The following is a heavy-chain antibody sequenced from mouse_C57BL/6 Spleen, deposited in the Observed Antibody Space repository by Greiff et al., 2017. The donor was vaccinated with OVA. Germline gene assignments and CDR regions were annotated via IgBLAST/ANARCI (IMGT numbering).Heavy chain of an antibody. CDR2: IYPGNSDT. D-gene: IGHD1-1*01. Sequence: VQLQQSGTVLARPGASVKMSCKTSGYTFTSYWMHWVKQRPGQGLEWIGAIYPGNSDTSYNQKFKGKAKLTAVTSASTADMELSSLTNEDSAVYYCTRDGSRGGDYFDYWGQGTTLTVSS. CDR1: GYTFTSYW. CDR3: TRDGSRGGDYFDY. V-gene: IGHV1-5*01. J-gene: IGHJ2*01.